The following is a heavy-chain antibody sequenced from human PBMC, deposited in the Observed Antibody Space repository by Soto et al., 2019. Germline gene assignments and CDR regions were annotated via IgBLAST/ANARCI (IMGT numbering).Heavy chain of an antibody. J-gene: IGHJ6*03. Sequence: SETLSLTCTVSGGSISSGGYYWSWIRQHPGKGLEWIGYIYYSGSTNYNPSLKSRVTISVDTSKNQFSLKLSSVTAADTAVYYCARHRVVPAAMYYYYMDVWGKGTTVTVSS. D-gene: IGHD2-2*01. CDR2: IYYSGST. CDR3: ARHRVVPAAMYYYYMDV. V-gene: IGHV4-61*08. CDR1: GGSISSGGYY.